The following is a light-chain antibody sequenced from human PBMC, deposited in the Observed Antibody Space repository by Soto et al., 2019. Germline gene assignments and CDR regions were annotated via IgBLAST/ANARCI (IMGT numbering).Light chain of an antibody. CDR2: GAS. V-gene: IGKV3-15*01. CDR1: QSVGSN. CDR3: HQFGYSPWT. J-gene: IGKJ1*01. Sequence: EIVMTQSPATLSVSPGERATLSCRASQSVGSNLAWYQQKPGQAPRLLIYGASTRATGIPARFSGSGSGTDFTLTISSLEPEDFAVYYCHQFGYSPWTFGQGTKVDIK.